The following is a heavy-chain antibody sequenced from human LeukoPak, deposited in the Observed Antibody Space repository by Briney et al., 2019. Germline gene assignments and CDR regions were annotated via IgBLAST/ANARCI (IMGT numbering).Heavy chain of an antibody. J-gene: IGHJ4*02. CDR1: GFTFSPYW. CDR3: AMNHDY. Sequence: GGSLRLSCTASGFTFSPYWMTWVRQAPGKGLEWVASIKQHGTEKYYVDSVKGRFTVSRDNTKNSLYLQMNSLRAEDTAVHYCAMNHDYWGQGTLVTVSS. V-gene: IGHV3-7*01. CDR2: IKQHGTEK.